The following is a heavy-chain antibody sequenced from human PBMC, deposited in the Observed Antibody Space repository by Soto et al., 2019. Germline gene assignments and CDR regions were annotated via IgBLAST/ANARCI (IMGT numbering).Heavy chain of an antibody. Sequence: GGSLRLSCAASGFTFSDHAMSWVRQAPGEGLEWVSTISRAGDSAYFAVSVKGRFTISRDNSKNTLHLQMNSLRVGDTAVYYCAATVGATTGNWFDPWGQGTLVTVSS. J-gene: IGHJ5*02. V-gene: IGHV3-23*01. CDR1: GFTFSDHA. CDR3: AATVGATTGNWFDP. CDR2: ISRAGDSA. D-gene: IGHD1-26*01.